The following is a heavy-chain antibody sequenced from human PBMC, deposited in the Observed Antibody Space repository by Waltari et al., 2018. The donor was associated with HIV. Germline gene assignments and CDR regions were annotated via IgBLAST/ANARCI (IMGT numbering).Heavy chain of an antibody. J-gene: IGHJ4*02. D-gene: IGHD3-16*01. CDR1: GGPISSYY. V-gene: IGHV4-59*01. CDR2: IYYIGST. Sequence: QVQLQESGPGLVKPSETLSLTCTVSGGPISSYYWSWIRQPPGKGVEWIWYIYYIGSTNYNPSLKGRVTISVDTSKNQCSLKLSSVTAADTAVYYCARGGRWSDYWGQGTLVTVSS. CDR3: ARGGRWSDY.